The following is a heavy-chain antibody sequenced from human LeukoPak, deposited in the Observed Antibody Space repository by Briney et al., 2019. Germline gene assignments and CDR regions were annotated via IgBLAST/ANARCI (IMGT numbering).Heavy chain of an antibody. J-gene: IGHJ4*02. CDR1: DFTVSSSY. Sequence: GGSLRLSCAASDFTVSSSYMTWVRQAPGKGLEWVSVIYSDGTTYYADSVKGRFTISRDDSKNTLYLQMNSLKTEDTAVYYCTSVRGFGALDYWGQGTLVTVSS. V-gene: IGHV3-53*01. D-gene: IGHD3-10*01. CDR3: TSVRGFGALDY. CDR2: IYSDGTT.